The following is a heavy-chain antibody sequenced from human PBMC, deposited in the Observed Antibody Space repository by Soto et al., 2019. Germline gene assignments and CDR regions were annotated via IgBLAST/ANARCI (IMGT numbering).Heavy chain of an antibody. CDR2: IRPYNGNT. Sequence: ASVKVSCKASGYTFTSYGITWVRQAPGQGLEWMGRIRPYNGNTKDAQKFQGRVTMTADTSTSTAYMELRSLRSDDTAVYYCARDLLVDDYAFDMWGQGTMVTVSS. CDR1: GYTFTSYG. V-gene: IGHV1-18*01. D-gene: IGHD2-15*01. CDR3: ARDLLVDDYAFDM. J-gene: IGHJ3*02.